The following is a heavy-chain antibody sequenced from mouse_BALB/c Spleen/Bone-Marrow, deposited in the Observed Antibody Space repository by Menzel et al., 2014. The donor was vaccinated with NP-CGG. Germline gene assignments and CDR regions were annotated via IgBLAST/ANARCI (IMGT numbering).Heavy chain of an antibody. Sequence: VKLMESGPGLVAPSQSLSITCTVSGFSLSRYSVHWVRQPPGKGLEWLGMIWGGGSTDYNSALKSRLSISKDNSKSQVFLKMNSLQTDDTAMYYCARTGNSPAWFAYWGQGTLVTVSA. D-gene: IGHD2-1*01. CDR2: IWGGGST. J-gene: IGHJ3*01. CDR3: ARTGNSPAWFAY. V-gene: IGHV2-6-4*01. CDR1: GFSLSRYS.